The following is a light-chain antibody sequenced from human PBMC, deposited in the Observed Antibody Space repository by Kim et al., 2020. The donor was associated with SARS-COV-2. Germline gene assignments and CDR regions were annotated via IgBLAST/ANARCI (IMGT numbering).Light chain of an antibody. CDR3: SSYTSSSTYVV. CDR2: DVS. V-gene: IGLV2-14*03. J-gene: IGLJ2*01. CDR1: SSDVGGYNY. Sequence: HSITIACTGTSSDVGGYNYVSWYQQHPGKAPKLVIYDVSNRPSGVSNRFSGSKSGNTASLTISGLQAEDEADYYCSSYTSSSTYVVFGGGTQLTVL.